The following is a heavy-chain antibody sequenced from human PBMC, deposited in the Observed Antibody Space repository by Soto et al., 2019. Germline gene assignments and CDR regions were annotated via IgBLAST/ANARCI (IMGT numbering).Heavy chain of an antibody. CDR1: GFTFSTYA. J-gene: IGHJ4*02. CDR2: ISYDGSNG. V-gene: IGHV3-30-3*01. Sequence: GGSLRLSCAASGFTFSTYAMHWVRQAPGEGLEWVAVISYDGSNGYYADSVKGRFTISRDNSKNTLYLQMNSLRAEDTAVYYCARDLRWLLPFDYWGQGTLVTVSS. CDR3: ARDLRWLLPFDY. D-gene: IGHD3-22*01.